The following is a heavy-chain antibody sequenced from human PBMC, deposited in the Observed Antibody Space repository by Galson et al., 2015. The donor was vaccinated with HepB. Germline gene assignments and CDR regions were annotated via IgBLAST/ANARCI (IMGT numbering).Heavy chain of an antibody. D-gene: IGHD3-16*01. CDR2: IKSNIDGGTI. V-gene: IGHV3-15*01. J-gene: IGHJ3*02. CDR1: GFTFNHAW. Sequence: SLRLSCAASGFTFNHAWMVWVRQAPGQGLEWVGLIKSNIDGGTIDYAAPVRGRLSISRDDSKNTLYLQMNSLATEDTAVYYCATDVPLTGGGALNIWGQGTMVTVSS. CDR3: ATDVPLTGGGALNI.